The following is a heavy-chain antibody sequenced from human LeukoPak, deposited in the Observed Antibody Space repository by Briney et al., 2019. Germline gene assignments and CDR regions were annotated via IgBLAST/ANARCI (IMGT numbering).Heavy chain of an antibody. J-gene: IGHJ4*02. Sequence: ASVKVSCKASGYTFTGYYMHWVRQAPGQGLEWMGWINPNSGGTNYAQKFQGWVTMTRDTSISTAYMELSRLRSDDTAVYYCARGALMSEIVVVPAAIQTDYFDYWGQGTLVTVSS. CDR3: ARGALMSEIVVVPAAIQTDYFDY. CDR2: INPNSGGT. V-gene: IGHV1-2*04. CDR1: GYTFTGYY. D-gene: IGHD2-2*01.